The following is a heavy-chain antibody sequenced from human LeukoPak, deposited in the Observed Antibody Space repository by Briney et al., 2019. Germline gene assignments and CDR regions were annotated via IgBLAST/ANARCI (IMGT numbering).Heavy chain of an antibody. D-gene: IGHD5-12*01. CDR3: AKDSDYDYSGYDSDYYGMDV. CDR1: GFTFSSYA. V-gene: IGHV3-23*01. CDR2: ISGSGGST. Sequence: GASLRLSCAASGFTFSSYAMSWVRQAPGKGLEWVSAISGSGGSTYYADSVKGRFTISRDNSKNTLYLQMNSLRAEDTAVYYCAKDSDYDYSGYDSDYYGMDVWGQGTTVTVSS. J-gene: IGHJ6*02.